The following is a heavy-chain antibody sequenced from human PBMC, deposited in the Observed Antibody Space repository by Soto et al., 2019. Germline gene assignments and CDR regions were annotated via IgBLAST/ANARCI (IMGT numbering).Heavy chain of an antibody. D-gene: IGHD2-15*01. Sequence: QVQLVQSGAEVKKPGSSVKVSCKASGGTFSSYAISWVRQAPGQGLEWMGGIIPIFGTANYAQKFQGRVTITADESTSTAYMALSSLRSEDTAVYYCARDPGYCSGGSCSSANWFDPWGQGTLVTVSS. J-gene: IGHJ5*02. CDR1: GGTFSSYA. V-gene: IGHV1-69*01. CDR3: ARDPGYCSGGSCSSANWFDP. CDR2: IIPIFGTA.